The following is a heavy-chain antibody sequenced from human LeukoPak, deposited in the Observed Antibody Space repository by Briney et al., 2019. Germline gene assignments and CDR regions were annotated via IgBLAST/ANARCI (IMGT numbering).Heavy chain of an antibody. CDR2: IYYSGST. D-gene: IGHD6-19*01. CDR3: ARLNSSGHFDY. J-gene: IGHJ4*02. V-gene: IGHV4-39*01. CDR1: GGSISSGSYY. Sequence: SETLSLTCTVSGGSISSGSYYWGWIRQPPGKGLEWIGSIYYSGSTYYNPSLKSRVTISVDTSKNQFSLKLSSVTAADTAVYYCARLNSSGHFDYWGQGTLVTVSS.